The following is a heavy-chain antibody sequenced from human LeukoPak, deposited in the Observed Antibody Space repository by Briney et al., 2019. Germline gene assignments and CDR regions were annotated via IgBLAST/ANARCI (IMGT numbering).Heavy chain of an antibody. CDR2: INHSGST. Sequence: SETLSLTCAVYGGSFSGYCWSWIRQPPGKGLEWIGEINHSGSTNYNPSLKSRVTISVDTSKNQFSLKLSSVTAADTAVYYCARGRRDSSGWYLSGSRDYYFDYWGQGTLVTVSS. D-gene: IGHD6-19*01. CDR1: GGSFSGYC. CDR3: ARGRRDSSGWYLSGSRDYYFDY. J-gene: IGHJ4*02. V-gene: IGHV4-34*01.